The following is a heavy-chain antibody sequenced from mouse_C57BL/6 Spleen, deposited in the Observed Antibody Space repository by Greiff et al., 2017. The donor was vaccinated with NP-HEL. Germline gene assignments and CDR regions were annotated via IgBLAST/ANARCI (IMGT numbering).Heavy chain of an antibody. Sequence: VQLQQSGPELVKPGASVKIPCKASGYTFTDYNMDWVKQSHGKSLEWIGDINPNNGGTIYNQKFKGKATLTVDKSSSTAYMELRSLTSEDTAVYYCARHLHRYYYGSSSYYYAMDYWGQGTSVTVSS. J-gene: IGHJ4*01. D-gene: IGHD1-1*01. V-gene: IGHV1-18*01. CDR2: INPNNGGT. CDR1: GYTFTDYN. CDR3: ARHLHRYYYGSSSYYYAMDY.